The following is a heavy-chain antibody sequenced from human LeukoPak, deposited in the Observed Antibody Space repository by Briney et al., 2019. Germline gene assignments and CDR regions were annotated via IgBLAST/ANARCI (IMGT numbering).Heavy chain of an antibody. V-gene: IGHV3-23*01. CDR1: GFTFSSYA. D-gene: IGHD2-2*01. CDR2: ISGSGGST. Sequence: GGSLRLSCAASGFTFSSYAMSWVRQAPGKGLEWVSAISGSGGSTYYADSVKGRFTTSRDNSKNTLYLQMNSLRAEDTAVYYCAKVGYCSSTSCYWRGTYYFDYWGQGTPVTVSS. J-gene: IGHJ4*02. CDR3: AKVGYCSSTSCYWRGTYYFDY.